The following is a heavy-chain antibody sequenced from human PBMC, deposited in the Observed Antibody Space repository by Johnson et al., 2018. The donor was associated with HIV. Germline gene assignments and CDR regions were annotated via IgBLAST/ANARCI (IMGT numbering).Heavy chain of an antibody. Sequence: EVQLVESGGGLVQPGGSLRLSCAASGFTFGNYWMHWVRQAPGKGLVWVARIYSDGSDTKYADSVKGRFTISRDNAKNTLYLQMNSLRAEDTAVYYCAKRDPRYAFDIWGQGTMVTVSS. J-gene: IGHJ3*02. CDR1: GFTFGNYW. CDR2: IYSDGSDT. CDR3: AKRDPRYAFDI. V-gene: IGHV3-74*03.